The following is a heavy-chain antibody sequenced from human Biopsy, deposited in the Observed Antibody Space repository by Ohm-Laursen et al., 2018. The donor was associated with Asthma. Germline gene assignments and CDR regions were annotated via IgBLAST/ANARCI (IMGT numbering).Heavy chain of an antibody. Sequence: SLRLSCSASGFTFSSYGIHWVRQAPGKGLEWVAVIWYDGGYKDNVDSVKARFTISRDNSKNTLYLQMNSLRAEDTAVYYCARDLGTTRMDVWGQGTTVTVSS. V-gene: IGHV3-33*01. CDR1: GFTFSSYG. CDR3: ARDLGTTRMDV. D-gene: IGHD1-1*01. J-gene: IGHJ6*02. CDR2: IWYDGGYK.